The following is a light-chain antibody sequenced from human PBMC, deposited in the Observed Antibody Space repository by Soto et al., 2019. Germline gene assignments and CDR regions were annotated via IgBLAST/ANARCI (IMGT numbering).Light chain of an antibody. CDR2: DVN. CDR1: SSDIGAYNH. CDR3: SSYTTTSTLYV. J-gene: IGLJ7*01. Sequence: QSVLTQPASLSGSLGQSITISCTGTSSDIGAYNHVSWYQQHPGKAPKLMIYDVNNRPSGVSNRFSGSKSGNTASLTISGLQAEDEADYYCSSYTTTSTLYVFGIGTQLTVL. V-gene: IGLV2-14*03.